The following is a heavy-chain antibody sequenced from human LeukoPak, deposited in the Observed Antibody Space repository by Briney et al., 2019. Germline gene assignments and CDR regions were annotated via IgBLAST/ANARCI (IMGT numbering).Heavy chain of an antibody. Sequence: SETLSLTCTVSGGSISSSSYYWGWIRQPPGKGLEWIGSIYYSGSTYYNPSLKSRVTISVDTSKNQFSLKLSSVTAADTAVYYCARDEPITMVRGVIITRANWFDPWGQGTLVTVSS. V-gene: IGHV4-39*02. CDR2: IYYSGST. J-gene: IGHJ5*02. CDR1: GGSISSSSYY. CDR3: ARDEPITMVRGVIITRANWFDP. D-gene: IGHD3-10*01.